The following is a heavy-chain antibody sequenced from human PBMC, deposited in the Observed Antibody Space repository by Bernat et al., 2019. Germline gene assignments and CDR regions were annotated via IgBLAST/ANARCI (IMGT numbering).Heavy chain of an antibody. J-gene: IGHJ4*02. CDR2: IYSGGST. Sequence: EVQLVESGGGLVQPGGSLRLSCAASGFTVSSNYMSWVRQAPGKGLEWVSVIYSGGSTYYEDSVKGRFTISRDNYKNTLYLQMNSLRAEDTAVYYCASPRTTYSSSWYGLVYWGQGTLVTVSS. CDR1: GFTVSSNY. V-gene: IGHV3-66*01. D-gene: IGHD6-13*01. CDR3: ASPRTTYSSSWYGLVY.